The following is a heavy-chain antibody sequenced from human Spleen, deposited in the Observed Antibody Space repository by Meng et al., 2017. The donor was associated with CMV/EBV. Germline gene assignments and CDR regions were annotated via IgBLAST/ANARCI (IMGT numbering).Heavy chain of an antibody. D-gene: IGHD2-8*01. CDR3: ARGGKGHTNNWFDP. CDR2: IKQDGSEK. V-gene: IGHV3-7*01. CDR1: GFTFSSYW. Sequence: ETLSLTCAASGFTFSSYWMSWVRQAPGKGLEWVANIKQDGSEKYYVDSVKGRFTISRDNAKNSLYLQMNSLRAEDTAVYYCARGGKGHTNNWFDPWGQGTLVPSPQ. J-gene: IGHJ5*02.